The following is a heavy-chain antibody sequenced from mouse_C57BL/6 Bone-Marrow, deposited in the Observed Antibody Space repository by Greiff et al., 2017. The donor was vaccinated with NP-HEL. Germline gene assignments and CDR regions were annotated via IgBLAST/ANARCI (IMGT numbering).Heavy chain of an antibody. CDR3: AREGNYFAY. Sequence: EVQLQQSGPVLVKPGASVKMSCKASGYTFTDYYMNWVKQSHGKSLEWIGVINPYNGGTSYNQKFKGKATLTVDKSSSTAYMELNSVTSEDSAVDDGAREGNYFAYWGQGTLVTVSA. D-gene: IGHD1-1*02. CDR2: INPYNGGT. J-gene: IGHJ3*01. V-gene: IGHV1-19*01. CDR1: GYTFTDYY.